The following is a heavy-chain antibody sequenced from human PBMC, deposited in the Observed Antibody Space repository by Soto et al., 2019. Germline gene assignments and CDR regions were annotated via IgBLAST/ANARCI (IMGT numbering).Heavy chain of an antibody. D-gene: IGHD6-6*01. J-gene: IGHJ4*02. CDR3: ARTLTVLAARWGFDY. Sequence: EVQLVESGGGLVQPGGSLRLSCAASGFTFSSYWMSWVRQAPGKGLEWVANIKQDGSEKYYVDSVKGRFTISRDNAKNSLYLQMNSLRAEDTAVYYCARTLTVLAARWGFDYWGQGTLVTVSS. V-gene: IGHV3-7*03. CDR1: GFTFSSYW. CDR2: IKQDGSEK.